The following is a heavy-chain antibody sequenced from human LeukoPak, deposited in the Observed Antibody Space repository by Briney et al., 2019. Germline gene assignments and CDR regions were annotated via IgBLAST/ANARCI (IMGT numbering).Heavy chain of an antibody. V-gene: IGHV4-61*02. CDR2: IYTSGST. Sequence: SETLSLTCTVSGGSISSGSYYWSWIRQPAGKGLEWIGRIYTSGSTNYNPSLKSRVTISVDTSKNQFSLKLSSVTAADTAVYYCARLLDSYGSGANYYYYYMDVWGKGTTVTISS. D-gene: IGHD3-10*01. J-gene: IGHJ6*03. CDR3: ARLLDSYGSGANYYYYYMDV. CDR1: GGSISSGSYY.